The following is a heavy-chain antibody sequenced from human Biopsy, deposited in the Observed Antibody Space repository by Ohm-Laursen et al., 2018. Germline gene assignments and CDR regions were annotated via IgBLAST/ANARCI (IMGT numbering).Heavy chain of an antibody. CDR2: IYYSVMT. J-gene: IGHJ6*02. CDR1: GGSIISYY. D-gene: IGHD4-11*01. Sequence: GTLSLTCTVSGGSIISYYWNWIRQPPGKGLEWIGHIYYSVMTNYNPSLQSRVSISVDTSRNQVSLTLSSVTAADTAVYYCARDGGILNYGNFKYYHYYGMDVWGQGTKVTVTS. V-gene: IGHV4-59*01. CDR3: ARDGGILNYGNFKYYHYYGMDV.